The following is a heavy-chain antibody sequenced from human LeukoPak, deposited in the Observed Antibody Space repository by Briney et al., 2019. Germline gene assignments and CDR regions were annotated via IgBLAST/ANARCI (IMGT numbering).Heavy chain of an antibody. V-gene: IGHV3-74*01. CDR1: GFTFSNFG. D-gene: IGHD3-10*01. Sequence: GGSLRLSCAASGFTFSNFGVHWVRQAPGKGLVWVSRINPDGGRISYADSVQGRFTISRDNAKNTVYLQMNSLRAEDTAVYYCARVGTGSWYFDLWGRGTLVTFSS. CDR3: ARVGTGSWYFDL. J-gene: IGHJ2*01. CDR2: INPDGGRI.